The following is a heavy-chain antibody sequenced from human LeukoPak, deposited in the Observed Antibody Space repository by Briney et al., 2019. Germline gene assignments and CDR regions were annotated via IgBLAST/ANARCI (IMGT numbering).Heavy chain of an antibody. D-gene: IGHD3-22*01. V-gene: IGHV3-23*01. Sequence: GGSLRLSCAASGFTFSTYGMHWLRQAPGKGLEWVSAISGSGGNTYYADSVKGRFTISRDSSKNTLYLQMNSLRAEDTAVYYCAKGELWDSSGYDAFDIWGQGTMVTVSS. J-gene: IGHJ3*02. CDR3: AKGELWDSSGYDAFDI. CDR1: GFTFSTYG. CDR2: ISGSGGNT.